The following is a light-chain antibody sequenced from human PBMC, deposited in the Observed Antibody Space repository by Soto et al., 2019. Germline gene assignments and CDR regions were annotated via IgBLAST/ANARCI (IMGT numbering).Light chain of an antibody. CDR1: QSVTSSY. CDR2: GAS. CDR3: QQYGSSRS. Sequence: EIVLTQSPGTLSLSPGERATRSCRASQSVTSSYLAWYQQMPGQAPRHLIYGASSRATGIPDWFSGSEDGTDFTLTISRLEPDDVAVYYCQQYGSSRSFGQGTKVEIK. V-gene: IGKV3-20*01. J-gene: IGKJ1*01.